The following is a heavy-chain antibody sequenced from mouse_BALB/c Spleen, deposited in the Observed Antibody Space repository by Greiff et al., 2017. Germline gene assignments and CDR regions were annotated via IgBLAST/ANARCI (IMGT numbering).Heavy chain of an antibody. CDR2: ISDGGSYT. CDR1: GFTFSDYY. Sequence: DVMLVESGGGLVKPGGSLKLSCAASGFTFSDYYMYWVRQTPEKRLEWVATISDGGSYTYYPDSVKGRFTISRDNAKNNLYLQMSSLKSEDTAMYYCARAAGYDDWYFDVWGAGTTVTVSS. J-gene: IGHJ1*01. CDR3: ARAAGYDDWYFDV. D-gene: IGHD2-14*01. V-gene: IGHV5-4*02.